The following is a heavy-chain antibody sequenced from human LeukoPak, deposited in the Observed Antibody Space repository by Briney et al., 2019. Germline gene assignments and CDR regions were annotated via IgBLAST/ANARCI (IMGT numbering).Heavy chain of an antibody. CDR1: GYTFTTYG. D-gene: IGHD4-23*01. J-gene: IGHJ4*02. V-gene: IGHV1-18*01. Sequence: ASVKVSCKASGYTFTTYGITWVRQAPGQGLEWMGWISGYNGNTIYAQKLQGRVTMTTDTSTSTAYMGLRSLRSDDTAVYYCARGDYGGIPDYWGQGTLVTVSS. CDR3: ARGDYGGIPDY. CDR2: ISGYNGNT.